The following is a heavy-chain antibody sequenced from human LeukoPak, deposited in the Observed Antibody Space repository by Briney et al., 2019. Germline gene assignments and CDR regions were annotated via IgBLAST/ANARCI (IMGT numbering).Heavy chain of an antibody. CDR1: GLTFSSYG. J-gene: IGHJ4*02. CDR3: ARDQGRSLLWFGELGPSVDY. V-gene: IGHV3-7*01. Sequence: GGSLRLSCAASGLTFSSYGMHWVRQAPGKGLEWVANIKQDGSEKYYVDSVKGRFTISRDNAKNSLYLQMNSLRAEDTAVYYCARDQGRSLLWFGELGPSVDYWGQGTLVTVSS. CDR2: IKQDGSEK. D-gene: IGHD3-10*01.